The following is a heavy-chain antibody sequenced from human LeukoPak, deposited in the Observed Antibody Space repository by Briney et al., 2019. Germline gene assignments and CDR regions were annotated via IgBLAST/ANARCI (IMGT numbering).Heavy chain of an antibody. V-gene: IGHV4-34*01. CDR1: GGSFSGYY. J-gene: IGHJ6*03. Sequence: MSSETLSLTCAVYGGSFSGYYWSWIRQPPGKGLEWIGEINHSGSTNYNPSLKSRVTISVDTSKNQFSLKLSSVTAADTAVYYCARGEGYYYYYMDVWGKGTPVTVSS. CDR3: ARGEGYYYYYMDV. CDR2: INHSGST.